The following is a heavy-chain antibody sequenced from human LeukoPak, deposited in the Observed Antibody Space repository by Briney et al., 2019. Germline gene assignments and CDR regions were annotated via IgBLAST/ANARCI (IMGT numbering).Heavy chain of an antibody. Sequence: SVTLSLTCIVSGGSISSYYWTWIRQPPGKGLAWIGYIYAGANGEYNPFLRSRVTISVDTSKNQFSLNLNSATAADTAVYYCARGGLYANMRYDFWGQGALVTVSS. J-gene: IGHJ4*02. V-gene: IGHV4-59*07. CDR1: GGSISSYY. CDR2: IYAGANG. D-gene: IGHD3/OR15-3a*01. CDR3: ARGGLYANMRYDF.